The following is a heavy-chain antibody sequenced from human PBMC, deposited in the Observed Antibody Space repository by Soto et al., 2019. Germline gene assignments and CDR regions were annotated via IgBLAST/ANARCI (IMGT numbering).Heavy chain of an antibody. D-gene: IGHD1-26*01. CDR1: GFTFSSYA. CDR3: ARDAIVGATNAAFDI. J-gene: IGHJ3*02. CDR2: ISYDGSNK. Sequence: LRLSCAASGFTFSSYAMHWVRQAPGKGLEWVAVISYDGSNKYYADSVKGRFTISRDNSKNTLYLQMNSLRAEDTAVYYCARDAIVGATNAAFDIWGQGTMVTVSS. V-gene: IGHV3-30-3*01.